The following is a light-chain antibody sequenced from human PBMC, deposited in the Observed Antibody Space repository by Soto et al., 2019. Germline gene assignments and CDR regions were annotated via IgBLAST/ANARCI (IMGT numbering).Light chain of an antibody. CDR2: ANS. J-gene: IGLJ2*01. CDR1: SSNIGAGYD. V-gene: IGLV1-40*01. Sequence: QSVLTQPPSVSGAPGQRVTISCTGSSSNIGAGYDVQWYQQLQGTAPKHLNYANSNRHSGVPDRFYGSKSGTSASLAITGLQAEDEADYYRQSYDSSMSGVVCGGGTKLTVL. CDR3: QSYDSSMSGVV.